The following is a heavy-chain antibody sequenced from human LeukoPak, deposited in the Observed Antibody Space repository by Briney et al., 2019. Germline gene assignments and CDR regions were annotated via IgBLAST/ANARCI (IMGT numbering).Heavy chain of an antibody. D-gene: IGHD3-10*01. J-gene: IGHJ4*02. CDR2: IYYSGST. V-gene: IGHV4-59*01. CDR1: GGSISSYF. Sequence: SETLSLTCTVSGGSISSYFWSWFRQPPGKGLEWIGYIYYSGSTNYNPSLKSRVTISVDTSKNQFSLKLSSVTAADTAVYYCARSSSLDGSGSQTRKRVHPIDYWGQGTLVTVSS. CDR3: ARSSSLDGSGSQTRKRVHPIDY.